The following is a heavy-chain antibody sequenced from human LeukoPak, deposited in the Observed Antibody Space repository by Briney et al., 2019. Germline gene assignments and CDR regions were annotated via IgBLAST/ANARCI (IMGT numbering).Heavy chain of an antibody. V-gene: IGHV3-48*03. CDR3: AREGGFGYDDAFDT. D-gene: IGHD5-18*01. CDR1: GSTFSTYE. Sequence: GGSLRLSCTASGSTFSTYEMNWVRQAPGKGLEWISYISGSGSSIFYADSLQGRFTVSRDNAKNSVYLQMNSLRAEDTAVYYCAREGGFGYDDAFDTWGHGKTVTVSS. J-gene: IGHJ3*02. CDR2: ISGSGSSI.